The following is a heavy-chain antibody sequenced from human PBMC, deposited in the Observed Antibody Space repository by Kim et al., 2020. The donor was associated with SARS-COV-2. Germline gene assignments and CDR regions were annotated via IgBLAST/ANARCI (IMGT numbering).Heavy chain of an antibody. D-gene: IGHD1-7*01. CDR3: ARDPKKLELYTGEWDY. J-gene: IGHJ4*02. V-gene: IGHV4-31*03. CDR2: IYYSGST. Sequence: SETLSLTCTVSGGSISSGGYYWSWIRQHPGKGLEWIGYIYYSGSTYYNPSLKSRVTISVDTSKNQFSLKLSSVTAADTAVYYCARDPKKLELYTGEWDYWGQGTLVTVSS. CDR1: GGSISSGGYY.